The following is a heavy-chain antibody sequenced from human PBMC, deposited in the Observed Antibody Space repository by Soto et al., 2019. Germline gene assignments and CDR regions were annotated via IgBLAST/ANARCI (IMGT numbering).Heavy chain of an antibody. V-gene: IGHV4-34*01. Sequence: SETLSLTCAVYGGSFSGYYWSWIRQPPGKGLEWIGEINHSGSTNYNPSLKSRVTISVDTSKNQFSLKLSSVTAADTAVYYCARGRRYSYGYVYFDYWGQGTLVTVSS. CDR1: GGSFSGYY. CDR2: INHSGST. CDR3: ARGRRYSYGYVYFDY. J-gene: IGHJ4*02. D-gene: IGHD5-18*01.